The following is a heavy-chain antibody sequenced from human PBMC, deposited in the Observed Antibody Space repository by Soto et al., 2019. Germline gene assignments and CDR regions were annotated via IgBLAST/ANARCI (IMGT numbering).Heavy chain of an antibody. V-gene: IGHV5-10-1*01. D-gene: IGHD2-2*02. Sequence: PGECLKISCKGSGYSFTSYWISWVRQMPGKGLEWMGRIDPSDSYTNYSSSFQGLVTISADKSISTAYLQWSSLKASDTAMYYCTRVRDCSSTSCYRLSYSGMDVLGQGTTPPVS. CDR2: IDPSDSYT. CDR3: TRVRDCSSTSCYRLSYSGMDV. J-gene: IGHJ6*02. CDR1: GYSFTSYW.